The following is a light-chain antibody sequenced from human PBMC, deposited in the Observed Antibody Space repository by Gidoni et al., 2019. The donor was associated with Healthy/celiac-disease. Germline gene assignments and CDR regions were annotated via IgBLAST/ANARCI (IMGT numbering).Light chain of an antibody. V-gene: IGKV3-11*01. CDR3: QQRSNWLT. CDR1: QSVSSY. J-gene: IGKJ4*01. Sequence: EIVLTQSPATLSSSPGERATHACSASQSVSSYLAWYQQKPGQAPRLLIHDASNRATGIPARFSGSGSGTDFTLTISSLEPEDFAFYYCQQRSNWLTFGGGTKVEIK. CDR2: DAS.